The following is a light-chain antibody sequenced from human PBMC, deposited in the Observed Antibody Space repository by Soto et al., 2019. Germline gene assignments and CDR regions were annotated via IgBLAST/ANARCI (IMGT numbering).Light chain of an antibody. CDR3: MQSIQLTRT. CDR2: EVS. CDR1: QGLLHSDGKTY. J-gene: IGKJ1*01. Sequence: DIVMTQTPLSLSVTPGLPASISCKSSQGLLHSDGKTYLYWYLQKQGQPPQXLIYEVSNRFSGVPDRFSGSVSGTDGTMKISRVEEEDGWVYYCMQSIQLTRTFGQGTKVDIK. V-gene: IGKV2D-29*01.